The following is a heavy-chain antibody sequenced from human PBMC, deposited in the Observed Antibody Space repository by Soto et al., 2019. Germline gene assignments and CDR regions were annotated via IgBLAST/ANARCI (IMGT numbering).Heavy chain of an antibody. V-gene: IGHV3-23*01. Sequence: EVQLLESGGGLVQPGGSLRLSCAASGFTFSSYAMSWVRQAPGKGLEWVSAISGSGGSTYYADSVKGRFTISRDNSKNTLYLQMNSLRAEDTAVYYCAKDQGSRLEYYDILTGYSHFDYWGQGTLVTVSS. CDR2: ISGSGGST. D-gene: IGHD3-9*01. CDR1: GFTFSSYA. CDR3: AKDQGSRLEYYDILTGYSHFDY. J-gene: IGHJ4*02.